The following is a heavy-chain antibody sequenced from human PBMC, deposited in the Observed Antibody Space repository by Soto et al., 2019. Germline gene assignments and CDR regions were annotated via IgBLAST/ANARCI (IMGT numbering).Heavy chain of an antibody. V-gene: IGHV4-59*11. CDR3: TVGGAGHPFDY. CDR1: GVSITSHY. D-gene: IGHD3-16*01. J-gene: IGHJ4*02. CDR2: THYSGST. Sequence: LSLTCTVSGVSITSHYWTWIRQPPGKGLEWIGNTHYSGSTNYSPSLKGRVIISVDTSENQSSLKLSSVTTADTAVYYCTVGGAGHPFDYWGQGTLVTVSS.